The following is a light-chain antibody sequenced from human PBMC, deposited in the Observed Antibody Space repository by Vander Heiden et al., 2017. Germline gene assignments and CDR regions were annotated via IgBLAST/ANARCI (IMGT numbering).Light chain of an antibody. CDR2: VAS. CDR1: QSVSSSY. Sequence: EIVLTQSPGPLSLSPGERAHLSCRASQSVSSSYLAWYQQKPGQAPRLLIYVASSRATGIPDRFSGSGSGTDFTLTISRLEPEDFAVYYCQQYGSSPLTFGGGTKVEIK. J-gene: IGKJ4*01. V-gene: IGKV3-20*01. CDR3: QQYGSSPLT.